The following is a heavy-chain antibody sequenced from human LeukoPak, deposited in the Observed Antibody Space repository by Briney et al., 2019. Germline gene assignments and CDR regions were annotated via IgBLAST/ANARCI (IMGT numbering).Heavy chain of an antibody. J-gene: IGHJ4*02. CDR3: ARPRATVGATIDY. CDR2: IYPGDSDT. Sequence: GESLKISCKGSGYSFTSYWIGWVRQMPGKGLEWVGIIYPGDSDTRYSPSFQGQVTISADKSISTAYLQWSSLKASDTAIYYCARPRATVGATIDYWGQGTLVTVSS. V-gene: IGHV5-51*01. CDR1: GYSFTSYW. D-gene: IGHD1-26*01.